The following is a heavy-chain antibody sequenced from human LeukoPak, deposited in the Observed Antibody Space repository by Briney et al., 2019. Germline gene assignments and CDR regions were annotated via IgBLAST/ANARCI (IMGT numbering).Heavy chain of an antibody. D-gene: IGHD3-3*01. CDR1: GFTFSSYA. CDR3: AKGTGRGYDFWSGYLIDDYYYYGMDV. J-gene: IGHJ6*02. Sequence: PGGSLRLSCAASGFTFSSYAMHWVRQAPGKGLEWVAVISYDGSNKYYADSVKGRFTISRDNSKNTLYLQMNSLRAEDTAVYYCAKGTGRGYDFWSGYLIDDYYYYGMDVWGQGTTVTVSS. CDR2: ISYDGSNK. V-gene: IGHV3-30-3*01.